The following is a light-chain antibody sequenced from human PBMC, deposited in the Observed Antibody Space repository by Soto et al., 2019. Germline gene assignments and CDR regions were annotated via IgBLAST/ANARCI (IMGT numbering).Light chain of an antibody. CDR2: GAS. V-gene: IGKV3-20*01. Sequence: EIVLTQSPGTLSLSPGERATVSCRASQSISNNYLAWYRQKPGQAPRRLIYGASSRATGIPDRFSGSGSGTDFTLTISRLEPEDFAVYYCQQYGSSPTFGEGTRLEIK. J-gene: IGKJ5*01. CDR3: QQYGSSPT. CDR1: QSISNNY.